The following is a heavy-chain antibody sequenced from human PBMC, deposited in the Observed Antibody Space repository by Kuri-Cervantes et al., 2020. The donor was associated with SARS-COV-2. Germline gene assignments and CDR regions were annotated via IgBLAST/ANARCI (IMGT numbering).Heavy chain of an antibody. V-gene: IGHV3-9*01. Sequence: GGSLRLSCAASGFTFDDYAMHWVRQAPGKGLEWVSGISWNSGSIGYADPVKGRFTISRDNAKNSLYLQMNSLRAEDTALYYCAKDRMVQGVIRGTAFDPWGQGTLVTVSS. CDR2: ISWNSGSI. CDR3: AKDRMVQGVIRGTAFDP. CDR1: GFTFDDYA. J-gene: IGHJ5*02. D-gene: IGHD3-10*01.